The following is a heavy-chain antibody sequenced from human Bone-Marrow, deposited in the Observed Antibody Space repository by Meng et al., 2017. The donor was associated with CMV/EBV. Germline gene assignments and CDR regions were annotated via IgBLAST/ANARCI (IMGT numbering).Heavy chain of an antibody. Sequence: QVDEGSSGLEGKTPGASLKFSCKASGYTFTGYYRHWVRQAPGQGLEWMGWINPHSGGTNYAQKFQGRVTMTRDTSISTAYMELSRLRSDDTAVYYCAREREQQLVPDYWGQGTLVTVSS. CDR3: AREREQQLVPDY. CDR2: INPHSGGT. CDR1: GYTFTGYY. D-gene: IGHD6-13*01. J-gene: IGHJ4*02. V-gene: IGHV1-2*02.